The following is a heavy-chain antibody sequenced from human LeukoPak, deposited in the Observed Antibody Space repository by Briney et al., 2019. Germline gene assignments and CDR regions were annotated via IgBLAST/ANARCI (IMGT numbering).Heavy chain of an antibody. J-gene: IGHJ4*02. CDR1: GFTFSSYS. D-gene: IGHD3-22*01. CDR3: ARDHYYDSTR. CDR2: ISSSGGNT. Sequence: GGSLRLSCAASGFTFSSYSMSWVRQAPGKGLEWVSSISSSGGNTYYPDSVKGRFTISRDNSKNTLYLQMNSLRAEDTAVYYCARDHYYDSTRWGQGTLVTVSS. V-gene: IGHV3-23*01.